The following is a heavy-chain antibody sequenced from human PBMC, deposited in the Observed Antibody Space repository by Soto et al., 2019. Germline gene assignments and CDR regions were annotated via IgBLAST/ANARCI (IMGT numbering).Heavy chain of an antibody. V-gene: IGHV1-18*01. CDR2: ISAYNGNT. CDR1: GYPFTSYG. D-gene: IGHD4-4*01. J-gene: IGHJ6*03. CDR3: ARARTVTTGTYYYYMDV. Sequence: ASVSVSCKASGYPFTSYGFNWVRQAPGQGPEWMGWISAYNGNTNYPQKFQGRVTMTTDTSTSTVYMELRSLRSDDTAVYYCARARTVTTGTYYYYMDVWGEGTTVTVSS.